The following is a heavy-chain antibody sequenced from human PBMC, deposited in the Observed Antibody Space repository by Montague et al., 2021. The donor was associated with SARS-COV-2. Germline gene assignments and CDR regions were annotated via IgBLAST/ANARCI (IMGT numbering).Heavy chain of an antibody. CDR2: IYYSGST. J-gene: IGHJ5*02. CDR1: GGSISSSSYY. CDR3: ARQEYSYDSSGYGRIDCFDH. V-gene: IGHV4-39*01. D-gene: IGHD3-22*01. Sequence: SETLSLTCTVSGGSISSSSYYWGWIRQPPGKGLEWIGSIYYSGSTYYNPSLKSPVTISVDTSKNQFSLKLSSVTAADTAVYYCARQEYSYDSSGYGRIDCFDHWGQGTLVTVSS.